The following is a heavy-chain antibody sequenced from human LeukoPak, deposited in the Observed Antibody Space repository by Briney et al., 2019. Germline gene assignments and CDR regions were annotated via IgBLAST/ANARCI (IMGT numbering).Heavy chain of an antibody. CDR2: IYANGGT. J-gene: IGHJ1*01. Sequence: SETLSLTCTVSGGSISGYYWNWIRQSAGKGLEWIGRIYANGGTNYNPSPRSRVSMSVDTSKTQFSLKLTSVTAADTAIYYCARDFTRNSYAVAEFFHPWGQGTLVSVSS. CDR3: ARDFTRNSYAVAEFFHP. V-gene: IGHV4-4*07. CDR1: GGSISGYY. D-gene: IGHD5-18*01.